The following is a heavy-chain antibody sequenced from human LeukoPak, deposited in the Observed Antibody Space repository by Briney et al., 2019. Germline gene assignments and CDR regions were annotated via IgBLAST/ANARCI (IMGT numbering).Heavy chain of an antibody. J-gene: IGHJ4*02. CDR1: TFTLSNYG. V-gene: IGHV3-21*01. CDR2: ISSSGSDI. CDR3: ATPPIAARPDAGDAFGYYFDY. D-gene: IGHD6-6*01. Sequence: KPGGSLRLSCADSTFTLSNYGWNWVRQAPGKGLEWVSFISSSGSDIYYADSVKGRFTVSRDNTKYSLYLQMNSLRVEDTAVYYCATPPIAARPDAGDAFGYYFDYWGQGTLVTVSS.